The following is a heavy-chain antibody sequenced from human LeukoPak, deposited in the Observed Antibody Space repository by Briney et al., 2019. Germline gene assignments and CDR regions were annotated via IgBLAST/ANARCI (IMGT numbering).Heavy chain of an antibody. Sequence: TSETLSLTCTVSGGSISSYYWSWIRQPPGKGLEWIGYIHYSGSTNYNPSLKSRVTMSVDTSKNQFSLKLNSVTAADTAVYYCARRHSYDFPYYLDYWGQGTLVTVSS. D-gene: IGHD3-3*01. V-gene: IGHV4-59*08. CDR1: GGSISSYY. CDR2: IHYSGST. CDR3: ARRHSYDFPYYLDY. J-gene: IGHJ4*02.